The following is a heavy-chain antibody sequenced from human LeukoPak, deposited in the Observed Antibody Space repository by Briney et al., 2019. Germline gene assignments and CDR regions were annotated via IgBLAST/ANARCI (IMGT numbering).Heavy chain of an antibody. CDR3: ARENHDFWSGYYSY. D-gene: IGHD3-3*01. Sequence: PSETLSLTCTVSGGSISSYYWGWIRQPAGKGLEWIGRIYTSGSTNYNPSLKSRVTMSVDTSKNQFSLKLSSVTAADTAVYYCARENHDFWSGYYSYWGQGTLVTVSS. CDR2: IYTSGST. V-gene: IGHV4-4*07. J-gene: IGHJ4*02. CDR1: GGSISSYY.